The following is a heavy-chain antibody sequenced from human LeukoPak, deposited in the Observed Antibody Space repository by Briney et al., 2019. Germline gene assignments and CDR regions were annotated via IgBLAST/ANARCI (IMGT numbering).Heavy chain of an antibody. D-gene: IGHD2/OR15-2a*01. V-gene: IGHV1-2*06. CDR2: IDPKSGGT. J-gene: IGHJ4*02. Sequence: ASVKVSCKTSGYTFTGYYMHWVRQAPGQGLEWMGRIDPKSGGTNYAQRFQGRVTMTSDTSISTAYMELSRLTSDDTAVYYCARVSRVSGDYWGQGTLVTVSS. CDR3: ARVSRVSGDY. CDR1: GYTFTGYY.